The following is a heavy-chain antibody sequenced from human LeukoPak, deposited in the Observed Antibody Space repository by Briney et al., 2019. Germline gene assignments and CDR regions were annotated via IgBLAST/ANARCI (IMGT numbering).Heavy chain of an antibody. CDR2: INPNSGGT. V-gene: IGHV1-2*02. Sequence: ASVKVSCKASGYTFTGYYMHWVRQAPGQGLQWMGWINPNSGGTNYAQKFQGRVTMTRDTSISTAYMELSRLRSDDTAVYYCARGLAYSSGRRYYFDYWGQGTLVTVSS. J-gene: IGHJ4*02. D-gene: IGHD6-25*01. CDR1: GYTFTGYY. CDR3: ARGLAYSSGRRYYFDY.